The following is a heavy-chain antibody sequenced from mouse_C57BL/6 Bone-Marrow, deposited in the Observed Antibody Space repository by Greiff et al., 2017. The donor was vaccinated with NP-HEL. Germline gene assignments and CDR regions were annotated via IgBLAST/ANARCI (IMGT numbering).Heavy chain of an antibody. D-gene: IGHD2-5*01. CDR3: ARYSNYAFAY. CDR2: IDPSDSYT. V-gene: IGHV1-59*01. CDR1: GYTFTSYW. Sequence: QVQLQQPGAELVRPGTSVKLSCKASGYTFTSYWMHWVKQRPGQGLEWIGVIDPSDSYTNYIQKFKGKATLTVDTSSSTAYMQLSSLTSEDSAVYYCARYSNYAFAYWGQGTLVTVSA. J-gene: IGHJ3*01.